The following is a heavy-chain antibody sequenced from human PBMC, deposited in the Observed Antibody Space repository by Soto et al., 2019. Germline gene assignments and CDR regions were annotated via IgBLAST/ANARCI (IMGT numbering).Heavy chain of an antibody. CDR2: IYYSGST. J-gene: IGHJ5*02. D-gene: IGHD5-12*01. CDR1: GGSISSSSYY. V-gene: IGHV4-39*01. CDR3: ARPLSGYDSNWFDP. Sequence: PSETLSLTCTVSGGSISSSSYYWGWIRQPPGKGLEWIGSIYYSGSTYYNPSLKSRVTISVDTSKNQFSLKLSSVTAADTAVYYCARPLSGYDSNWFDPWGQGTLVTVSS.